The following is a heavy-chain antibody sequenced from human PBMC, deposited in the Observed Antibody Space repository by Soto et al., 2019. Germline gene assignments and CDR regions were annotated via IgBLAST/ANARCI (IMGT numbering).Heavy chain of an antibody. J-gene: IGHJ1*01. V-gene: IGHV4-34*01. D-gene: IGHD5-12*01. Sequence: QVLLQQWGAGLLKPSETLSLTCAVYGGSFSAYYWSWIRQPPGKGLAWIGEINRSGSANYNPSLKSRVTITVDTSKNQFSVKLRSVTAADAAVYYCARADSGYDEKYFQYCGHGTVVTGAS. CDR3: ARADSGYDEKYFQY. CDR1: GGSFSAYY. CDR2: INRSGSA.